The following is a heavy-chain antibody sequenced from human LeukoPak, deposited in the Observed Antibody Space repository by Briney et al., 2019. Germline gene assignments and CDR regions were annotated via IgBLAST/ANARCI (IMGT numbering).Heavy chain of an antibody. CDR1: GYTFTGYY. D-gene: IGHD2-15*01. CDR2: INPNSGGT. Sequence: GASVKVSCKASGYTFTGYYMHWVRQAPGQGLEWMGWINPNSGGTNYAQKFQGRVTMTRDTSISTAYMELSRLRSDDTAVYYCARDVGGYSYYFDYWGQGTLVTVSS. V-gene: IGHV1-2*02. J-gene: IGHJ4*02. CDR3: ARDVGGYSYYFDY.